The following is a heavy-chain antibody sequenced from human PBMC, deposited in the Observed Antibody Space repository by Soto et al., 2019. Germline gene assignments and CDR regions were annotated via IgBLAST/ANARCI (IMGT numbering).Heavy chain of an antibody. CDR3: ARECGGGDCYSKSFDV. V-gene: IGHV1-46*01. J-gene: IGHJ3*01. CDR2: INPTRGRT. D-gene: IGHD2-21*02. CDR1: GYTFVTYH. Sequence: QVHLVQSGAEMKKPGASVKISCKASGYTFVTYHIHWVRQAPGQGLERMGSINPTRGRTTYARKFQGRVTVTDDTSTNTVYMDLSSLGSEDTAGYFCARECGGGDCYSKSFDVWGQGTMVTVSS.